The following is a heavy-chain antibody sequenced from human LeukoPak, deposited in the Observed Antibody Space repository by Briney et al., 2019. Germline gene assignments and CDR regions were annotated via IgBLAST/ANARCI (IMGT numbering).Heavy chain of an antibody. CDR3: ARVNGITIFGVVNPFDY. J-gene: IGHJ4*02. Sequence: ASVKVSCKVSGYTLTELSMHWVRQAPGKGLEWMGGFDPEDGETIYAQKFQGRVTMTEDTSTDTAYMELSSLRSDDTAVYYCARVNGITIFGVVNPFDYWGQGTLVTVSS. D-gene: IGHD3-3*01. V-gene: IGHV1-24*01. CDR2: FDPEDGET. CDR1: GYTLTELS.